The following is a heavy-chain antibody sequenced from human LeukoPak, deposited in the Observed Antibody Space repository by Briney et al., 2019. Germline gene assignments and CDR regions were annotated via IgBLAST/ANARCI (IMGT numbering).Heavy chain of an antibody. CDR2: MNANSGNT. V-gene: IGHV1-8*01. J-gene: IGHJ6*03. Sequence: ASVKVSCKASGYTFTSYDINWVRQATGQGLEWMGWMNANSGNTGYAQRFQDRVTFTRDTSINTAYMELSSLTSDETAVYYCARETSQKGAHYMDVWGKGTTVTISS. CDR1: GYTFTSYD. CDR3: ARETSQKGAHYMDV. D-gene: IGHD3-16*01.